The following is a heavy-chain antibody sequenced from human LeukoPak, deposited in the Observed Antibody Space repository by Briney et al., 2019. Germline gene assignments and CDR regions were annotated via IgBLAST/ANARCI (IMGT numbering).Heavy chain of an antibody. D-gene: IGHD6-13*01. V-gene: IGHV4-4*02. Sequence: SGTLSLTCAVSGGSISSSNWWSWVRQSPGKGLEWIGEIYLSGSNTYNPSLKSRLTLSVDKSKNQFSLKLSSVTAADTAVYYCARQKIEYSGRAFDSWGQGILVTVSS. CDR2: IYLSGSN. CDR3: ARQKIEYSGRAFDS. CDR1: GGSISSSNW. J-gene: IGHJ4*02.